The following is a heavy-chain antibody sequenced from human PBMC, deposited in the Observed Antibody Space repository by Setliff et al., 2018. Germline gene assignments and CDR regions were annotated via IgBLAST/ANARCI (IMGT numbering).Heavy chain of an antibody. CDR1: GESFSNNY. Sequence: SETLSLTCSVYGESFSNNYWSWIRQTPGKGLEWIGESNHGGSTSYHPSLKSRVTISLDASTNQFSLKLRSVSAADTAVYYCFGAGTCSYWGQGTLVTVSS. D-gene: IGHD3-10*01. CDR2: SNHGGST. CDR3: FGAGTCSY. J-gene: IGHJ4*02. V-gene: IGHV4-34*01.